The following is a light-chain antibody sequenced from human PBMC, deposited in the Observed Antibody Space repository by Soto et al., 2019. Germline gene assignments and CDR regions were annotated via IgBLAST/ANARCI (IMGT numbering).Light chain of an antibody. CDR3: LLYYGGAQLI. V-gene: IGLV7-43*01. CDR2: STS. CDR1: TGAVTGGYY. Sequence: QAVVTQEPSLTVSPGGTVTLTCASSTGAVTGGYYPNWFQRKPGQAPRPLIYSTSNKHSWTPARFSGSLLGGKAALTLSGVQPEDEAESYCLLYYGGAQLIFGGGTKVTVL. J-gene: IGLJ2*01.